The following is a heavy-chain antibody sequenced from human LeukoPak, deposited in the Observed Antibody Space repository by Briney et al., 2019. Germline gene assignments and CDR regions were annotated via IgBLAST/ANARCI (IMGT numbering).Heavy chain of an antibody. CDR3: VQGGHFDS. J-gene: IGHJ4*02. V-gene: IGHV3-7*01. Sequence: PGGSLRLSCVASGFPFSPFWMTWGRQAPGKGLEWVANIKGDGSEKYYEDSVLGRFTISRDNGKNSIYLEMNSLRAEGTALYYCVQGGHFDSWGQGALVTVSS. CDR2: IKGDGSEK. CDR1: GFPFSPFW. D-gene: IGHD3-16*01.